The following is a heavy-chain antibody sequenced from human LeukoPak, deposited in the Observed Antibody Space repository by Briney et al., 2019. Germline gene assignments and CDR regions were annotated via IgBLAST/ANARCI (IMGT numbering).Heavy chain of an antibody. Sequence: GGSLRLSCAASGFTVSSNYMSWVRQAPGKGLEWVSSISSGVGSTYYADSVKGRFTIFRDNSKNTLYLQMNSLRAEDTAVYYCAKKSRGSYLDYFDYWGQGTLVTVSS. D-gene: IGHD1-26*01. J-gene: IGHJ4*02. V-gene: IGHV3-23*01. CDR2: ISSGVGST. CDR3: AKKSRGSYLDYFDY. CDR1: GFTVSSNY.